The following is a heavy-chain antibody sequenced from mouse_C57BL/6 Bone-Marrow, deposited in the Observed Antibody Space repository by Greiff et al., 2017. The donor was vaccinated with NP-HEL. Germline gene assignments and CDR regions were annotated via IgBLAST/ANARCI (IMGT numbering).Heavy chain of an antibody. CDR1: GYTFTSYW. CDR3: ARKGNYDYIYYAMDY. V-gene: IGHV1-53*01. Sequence: QVQLQQPGTELVKPGASVKLSCKASGYTFTSYWMHWVKQRPGQGLEWIGNINPSNGGTNYNEKFKSKATLTVDKSSSTAYMQLSSLTSEDSAVYYCARKGNYDYIYYAMDYWGQGTSVTVSS. J-gene: IGHJ4*01. CDR2: INPSNGGT. D-gene: IGHD2-4*01.